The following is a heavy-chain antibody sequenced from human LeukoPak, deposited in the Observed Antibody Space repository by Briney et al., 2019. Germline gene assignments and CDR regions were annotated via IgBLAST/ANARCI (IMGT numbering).Heavy chain of an antibody. Sequence: PSETLSLTCTVSGGSISSYYWSWIRQPPGKGLEWIGYIYYSGSTNYNPSLKSRVTISVDTSKNQFSLKLSSVTAADTAAYYCARGPVVNANWYFDLWGRGTLVTVSS. CDR3: ARGPVVNANWYFDL. J-gene: IGHJ2*01. CDR1: GGSISSYY. CDR2: IYYSGST. V-gene: IGHV4-59*01.